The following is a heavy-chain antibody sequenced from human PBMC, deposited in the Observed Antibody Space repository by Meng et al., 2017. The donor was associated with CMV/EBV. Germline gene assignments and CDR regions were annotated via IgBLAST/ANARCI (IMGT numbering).Heavy chain of an antibody. J-gene: IGHJ3*02. V-gene: IGHV4-61*01. CDR2: IYYSGST. CDR1: GGSVSSGSYY. CDR3: ARVYYYDSSGYHYGAFDI. Sequence: GSLRLSCTVSGGSVSSGSYYWSWIRQPPGKGLEWIGHIYYSGSTNYNPSLKSQVTISLDTSENQFSLKLSSVSATDTAVYYCARVYYYDSSGYHYGAFDIWGQGTMVTVSS. D-gene: IGHD3-22*01.